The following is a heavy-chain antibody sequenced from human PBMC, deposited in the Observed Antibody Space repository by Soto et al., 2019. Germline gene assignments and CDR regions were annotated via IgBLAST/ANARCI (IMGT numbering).Heavy chain of an antibody. J-gene: IGHJ4*02. Sequence: DVQLLESGGGLVQPEGSLRLSCAASGFTFSSYAMGWVRQGPGKGLEWVAVVSIGGSTHYADSVRGRFTISRDNSKNSLSLQMNSLTAEDTAVYFCAKRRGAGGHFDYGGQGDLVNVSS. D-gene: IGHD2-15*01. CDR1: GFTFSSYA. V-gene: IGHV3-23*01. CDR3: AKRRGAGGHFDY. CDR2: VSIGGST.